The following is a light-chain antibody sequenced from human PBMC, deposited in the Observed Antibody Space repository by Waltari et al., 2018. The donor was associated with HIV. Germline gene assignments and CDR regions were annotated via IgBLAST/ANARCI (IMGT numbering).Light chain of an antibody. J-gene: IGLJ1*01. V-gene: IGLV3-1*01. CDR2: QDT. CDR1: KLGDKY. Sequence: SYELTQPPSVSVSPGQTASITCSGDKLGDKYVCWYQQKPGQSPVLVLYQDTKRPSVIPERFSGSNSGNTATLTISGTQAMDEADYYCQAWDTATGVFGTGTKVTVL. CDR3: QAWDTATGV.